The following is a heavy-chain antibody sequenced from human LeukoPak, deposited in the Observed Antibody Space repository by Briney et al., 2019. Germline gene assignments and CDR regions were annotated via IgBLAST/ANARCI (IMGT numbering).Heavy chain of an antibody. CDR1: GYTSTSYA. CDR2: INTNTGNP. Sequence: ASVKVSCKASGYTSTSYAMNWVRQAPGQGLEWMGWINTNTGNPTYAQGFTGRFVFSLDTSVSTAYLQISSLKAEDTAVYYCARDRSRLRDSSGYFNWFDPWGQGTLVTVSS. D-gene: IGHD3-22*01. V-gene: IGHV7-4-1*02. J-gene: IGHJ5*02. CDR3: ARDRSRLRDSSGYFNWFDP.